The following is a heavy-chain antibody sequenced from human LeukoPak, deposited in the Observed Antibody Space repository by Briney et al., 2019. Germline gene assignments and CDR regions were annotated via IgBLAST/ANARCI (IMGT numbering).Heavy chain of an antibody. Sequence: EASVKVSCKASGYTFTSYYMHWVRQAPGQGLEWMGIINPSGGSTSYAQKFQGRVTMTRNTSISTAYMELSSLRSEDTAVYYCARVAPWDYDFWSGYFPSSYYYYGMDVWGQGTTVTVSS. V-gene: IGHV1-46*01. D-gene: IGHD3-3*01. CDR3: ARVAPWDYDFWSGYFPSSYYYYGMDV. J-gene: IGHJ6*02. CDR1: GYTFTSYY. CDR2: INPSGGST.